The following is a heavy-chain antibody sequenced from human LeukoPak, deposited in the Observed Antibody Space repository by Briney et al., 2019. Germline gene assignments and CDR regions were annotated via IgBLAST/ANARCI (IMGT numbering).Heavy chain of an antibody. V-gene: IGHV4-59*12. J-gene: IGHJ5*02. D-gene: IGHD6-6*01. Sequence: PETLSLTCTVSGGSISSYYWSWIRQPPGKGLEWIGYIYYSGSTNYNPSLKSRVTISVDTSKNQFSLKLSSVTAADTAVYYCARVKYSGGFDPWGQGTLVTVSS. CDR1: GGSISSYY. CDR3: ARVKYSGGFDP. CDR2: IYYSGST.